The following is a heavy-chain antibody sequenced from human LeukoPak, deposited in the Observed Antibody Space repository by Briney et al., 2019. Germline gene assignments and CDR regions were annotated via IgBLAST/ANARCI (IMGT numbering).Heavy chain of an antibody. Sequence: PGGSLRLSCAASGFTSSSYGMHWFRQAPGKGLEWVAFIRYDGSNKYYADSVKGRFTISRDNSKNTLYLQMNSLRAEDTAVYYCSGSGSLPTTYYYYMDVWGKGTTVTVSS. CDR3: SGSGSLPTTYYYYMDV. CDR2: IRYDGSNK. D-gene: IGHD3-22*01. J-gene: IGHJ6*03. CDR1: GFTSSSYG. V-gene: IGHV3-30*02.